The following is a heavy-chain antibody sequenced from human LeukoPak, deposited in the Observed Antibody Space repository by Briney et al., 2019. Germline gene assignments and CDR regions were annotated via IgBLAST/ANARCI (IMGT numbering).Heavy chain of an antibody. CDR1: VYTFTGYY. V-gene: IGHV1-2*02. J-gene: IGHJ4*02. D-gene: IGHD6-6*01. CDR2: INPNSGGT. Sequence: GASVKVSCKASVYTFTGYYMHWVRQAPGQGLEWMGWINPNSGGTNYAQKFQGRVTMTRDTSISTAYMELSRLRSDDTAVYYCARSSAELIAARDWGQGTLVTVSS. CDR3: ARSSAELIAARD.